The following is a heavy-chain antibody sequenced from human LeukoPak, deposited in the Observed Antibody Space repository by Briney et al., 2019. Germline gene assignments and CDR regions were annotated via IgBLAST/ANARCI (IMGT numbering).Heavy chain of an antibody. D-gene: IGHD1-26*01. Sequence: GGSLRLSCAASGFTFSSYAMSWVRQAPGKGLEWVSAISGSGGSTYYADSVKGRFTISRDNSKNTLFLQMNSLRAEDTAIYYCAKDRPKFSGSYYEIDYWGQGTLVTVSS. V-gene: IGHV3-23*01. CDR3: AKDRPKFSGSYYEIDY. CDR2: ISGSGGST. J-gene: IGHJ4*02. CDR1: GFTFSSYA.